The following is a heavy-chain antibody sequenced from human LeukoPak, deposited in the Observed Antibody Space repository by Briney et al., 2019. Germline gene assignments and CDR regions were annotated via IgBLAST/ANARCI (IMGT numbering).Heavy chain of an antibody. D-gene: IGHD3-3*01. V-gene: IGHV5-51*01. CDR2: IYPGDSDT. CDR3: ARPVGDYDFWSGYYYYFDY. Sequence: GESLKISCKGSGYSFTSYWIGWVRQMPGKGLEWMGIIYPGDSDTRYGPSFQGQVTISADKSISTAYLQWSSLKASDTAMYYCARPVGDYDFWSGYYYYFDYWGQGTLVTVSS. CDR1: GYSFTSYW. J-gene: IGHJ4*02.